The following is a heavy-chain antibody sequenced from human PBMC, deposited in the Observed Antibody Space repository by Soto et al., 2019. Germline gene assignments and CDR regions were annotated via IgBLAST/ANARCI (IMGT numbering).Heavy chain of an antibody. D-gene: IGHD1-1*01. Sequence: SDTLSLTCTVSGASISGFYWSWIRKSAGKGLEGIGRIYATGTTDYNPSLKSRVMMSVDTSKKQFSLKLRSVTAADTAVYYCVRDGTKTLRDWFDPWGQGISVTVSS. CDR1: GASISGFY. CDR3: VRDGTKTLRDWFDP. CDR2: IYATGTT. V-gene: IGHV4-4*07. J-gene: IGHJ5*02.